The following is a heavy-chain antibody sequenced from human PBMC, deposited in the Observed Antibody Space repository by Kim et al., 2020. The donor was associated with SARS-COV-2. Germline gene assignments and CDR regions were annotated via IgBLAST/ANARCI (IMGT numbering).Heavy chain of an antibody. CDR2: INPNGGST. CDR3: ARAASTAYSYSLGGY. Sequence: ASVKVSCKAAGFTFTNYYIHWVRQAPGQGPDWMGAINPNGGSTSYAQNFQGRVTMTRDTSTSTVYMELSSLRSEDTAVYYCARAASTAYSYSLGGYWGQGTLVTVSS. CDR1: GFTFTNYY. D-gene: IGHD5-18*01. J-gene: IGHJ4*02. V-gene: IGHV1-46*01.